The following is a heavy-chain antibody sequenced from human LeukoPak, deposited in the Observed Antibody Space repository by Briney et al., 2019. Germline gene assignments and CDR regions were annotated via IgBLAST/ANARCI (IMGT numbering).Heavy chain of an antibody. CDR1: GYTFTGYY. Sequence: ASVKVSCKTSGYTFTGYYMHWVRQAPGQGLEWMGWINPNSGDTNYGQKFRGRVTMTADTSISTAYMELSRLRSDDTAVYYCAREGNSLYWGQGTLVTVSS. V-gene: IGHV1-2*02. CDR3: AREGNSLY. J-gene: IGHJ4*02. CDR2: INPNSGDT. D-gene: IGHD5-24*01.